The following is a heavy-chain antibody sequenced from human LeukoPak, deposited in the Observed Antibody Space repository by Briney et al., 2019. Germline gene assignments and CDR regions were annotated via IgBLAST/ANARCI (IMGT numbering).Heavy chain of an antibody. Sequence: SETLPLTCTVSGGSISSYYWSWIRQPPGKGLEWIGYIYYSGSTNYNPSLKSRVTISVDTSKNQFSLKLSSVTAADTALYYCARDQGTWWFDPWGQGTLVTVSS. J-gene: IGHJ5*02. D-gene: IGHD3-10*01. CDR2: IYYSGST. CDR1: GGSISSYY. CDR3: ARDQGTWWFDP. V-gene: IGHV4-59*01.